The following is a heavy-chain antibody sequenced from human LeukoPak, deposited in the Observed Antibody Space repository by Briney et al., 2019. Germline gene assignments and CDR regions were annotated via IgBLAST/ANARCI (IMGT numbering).Heavy chain of an antibody. D-gene: IGHD6-19*01. V-gene: IGHV3-48*03. CDR2: ISSSGSII. CDR1: GFTYSSYE. J-gene: IGHJ6*04. CDR3: ARGQYSSGWYEEDDYYYGMDV. Sequence: PGGSLRLSCAACGFTYSSYEMNWVRQAPGKGLEWVSYISSSGSIIYYADSVNGRFTISRDNAKNSLYLQMNSLRAEDTAVYYCARGQYSSGWYEEDDYYYGMDVWGKGTTVTVSS.